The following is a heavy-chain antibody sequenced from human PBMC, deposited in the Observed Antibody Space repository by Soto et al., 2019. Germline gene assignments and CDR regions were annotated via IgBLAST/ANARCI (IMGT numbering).Heavy chain of an antibody. D-gene: IGHD2-2*01. CDR3: ARVMVXVVVPAAIGEDASADY. CDR1: GGSFSGYY. V-gene: IGHV4-34*01. CDR2: INHSGST. J-gene: IGHJ4*02. Sequence: SETLSLTCAVYGGSFSGYYWSWIRQPPGKGLGWIGEINHSGSTNYNPSLKSRVTITVDTSKNKFSMKLSSVTAEDTAVYYCARVMVXVVVPAAIGEDASADYWGQGTLVTVSS.